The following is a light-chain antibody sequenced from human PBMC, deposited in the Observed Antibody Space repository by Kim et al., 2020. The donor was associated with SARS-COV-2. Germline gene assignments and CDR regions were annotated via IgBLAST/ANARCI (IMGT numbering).Light chain of an antibody. J-gene: IGLJ2*01. Sequence: SVSAGQTASITCSGDKLGDKYACWYQQKPGQSPVLVIYQDSKRTSGIPERFSGSNSANTATLTISGTQAMDEADYYCQAWDSSTAVFGGGTQLTVL. CDR3: QAWDSSTAV. V-gene: IGLV3-1*01. CDR1: KLGDKY. CDR2: QDS.